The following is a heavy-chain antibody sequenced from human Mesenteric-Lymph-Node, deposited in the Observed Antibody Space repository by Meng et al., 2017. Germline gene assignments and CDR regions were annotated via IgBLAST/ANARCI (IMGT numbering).Heavy chain of an antibody. J-gene: IGHJ4*02. D-gene: IGHD3-10*01. Sequence: ASVKVSCKASGYTFTSYAMNWVRQAPGQRLEWMGWINAGNGNTKYSQKFQGRVTMTRDTSISTAYMELSSLRSEDTAVYYCARGVAMVRGVLHFDYWGQGTLVTVSS. V-gene: IGHV1-3*01. CDR2: INAGNGNT. CDR1: GYTFTSYA. CDR3: ARGVAMVRGVLHFDY.